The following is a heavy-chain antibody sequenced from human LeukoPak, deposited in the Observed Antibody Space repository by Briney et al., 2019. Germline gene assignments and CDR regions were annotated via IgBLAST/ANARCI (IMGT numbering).Heavy chain of an antibody. D-gene: IGHD3-22*01. Sequence: SETLSLTCTVSGGSISSYYWSWIRQPPGKGPEWIGYIYYSGSTNYNPSLKSRVTISVDTSKNQFSLKLSSVTAADTAVYYCARDRPLTYYYDSSGYSDAFDIWGQGTMVTVSS. CDR2: IYYSGST. CDR1: GGSISSYY. J-gene: IGHJ3*02. V-gene: IGHV4-59*12. CDR3: ARDRPLTYYYDSSGYSDAFDI.